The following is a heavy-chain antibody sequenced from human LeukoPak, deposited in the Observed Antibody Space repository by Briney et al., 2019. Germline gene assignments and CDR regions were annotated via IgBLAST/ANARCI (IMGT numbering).Heavy chain of an antibody. D-gene: IGHD2-2*02. CDR2: ISYEGSNK. CDR1: GFTFSSYA. V-gene: IGHV3-30-3*01. CDR3: AKAADGVPPGKPLNWFDP. J-gene: IGHJ5*02. Sequence: GGSLRLSCAASGFTFSSYAMHGVRQAPGKGLEWLAFISYEGSNKYYADSVKGRFTISRDSSKNTLYLQMSGLRAEDTAVYYCAKAADGVPPGKPLNWFDPRGQGTLVTVSS.